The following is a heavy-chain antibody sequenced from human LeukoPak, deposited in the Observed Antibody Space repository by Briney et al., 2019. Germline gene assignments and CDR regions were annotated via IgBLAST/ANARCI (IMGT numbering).Heavy chain of an antibody. CDR1: GFSFSDDY. V-gene: IGHV3-11*04. CDR2: ISSSGRTI. Sequence: PGGSLRLSCAASGFSFSDDYMSWIRQAPGKGLQWVSYISSSGRTIYYADSVKGRFTISRDNAKNSLYLQMNSLRVEDTAVYYCARDKDGPDYWGQGTLVTVSS. CDR3: ARDKDGPDY. J-gene: IGHJ4*02.